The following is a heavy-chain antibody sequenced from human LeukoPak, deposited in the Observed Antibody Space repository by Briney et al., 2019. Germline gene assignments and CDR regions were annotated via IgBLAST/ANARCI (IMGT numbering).Heavy chain of an antibody. J-gene: IGHJ4*02. CDR1: GFTVSSNY. CDR2: IYSGGST. V-gene: IGHV3-53*01. CDR3: ARGGSSSCYVISYFDY. Sequence: GGSLRLSCAASGFTVSSNYMSWVRQAPGKGLEWVSVIYSGGSTYYADSVKGRFTISRDNSKNTLYLQMSSLRAEDTAVYYCARGGSSSCYVISYFDYWGQGTLVTVSS. D-gene: IGHD6-13*01.